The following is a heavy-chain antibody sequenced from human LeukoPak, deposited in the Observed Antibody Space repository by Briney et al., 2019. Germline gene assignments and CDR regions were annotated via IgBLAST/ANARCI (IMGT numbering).Heavy chain of an antibody. Sequence: QPGGSLRLSCAASGFTFSSYWMHWVRQAPGKGLVWVSRINSDGSSTSYADSVKGRFTISRDNAKNTLYLQMNSLRAEDTAVYYCAREAEGRFLETYYYYMDVWGKGTTVTVSS. J-gene: IGHJ6*03. CDR3: AREAEGRFLETYYYYMDV. CDR2: INSDGSST. D-gene: IGHD3-3*01. V-gene: IGHV3-74*01. CDR1: GFTFSSYW.